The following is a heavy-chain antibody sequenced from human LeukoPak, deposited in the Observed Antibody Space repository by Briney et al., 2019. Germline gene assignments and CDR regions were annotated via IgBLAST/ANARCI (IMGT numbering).Heavy chain of an antibody. D-gene: IGHD6-19*01. V-gene: IGHV3-33*01. Sequence: GGSLRLSCAASGFTFSRYGMHWVRQAPGKGLEWVAVIWYDGSNKYYAESVKGRFTISRDNSKNTLHLQMTSLRAEDTAVYYCARDHVTGWLRGFDYWGQGTLVTVSS. CDR2: IWYDGSNK. CDR1: GFTFSRYG. CDR3: ARDHVTGWLRGFDY. J-gene: IGHJ4*02.